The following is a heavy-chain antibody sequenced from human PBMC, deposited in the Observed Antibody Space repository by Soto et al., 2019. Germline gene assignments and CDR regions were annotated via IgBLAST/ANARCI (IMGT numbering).Heavy chain of an antibody. Sequence: WVSLRLSCGACGVTFSSYGMHWVRQAPGKGLEWVAVIWYDGSNKYYADSVKGRFTISRDNSKNTLYLQMNSLRAEDTAVYYCARDRHDYFDYWCQGTLVTVSS. D-gene: IGHD6-6*01. V-gene: IGHV3-33*01. CDR1: GVTFSSYG. CDR3: ARDRHDYFDY. CDR2: IWYDGSNK. J-gene: IGHJ4*02.